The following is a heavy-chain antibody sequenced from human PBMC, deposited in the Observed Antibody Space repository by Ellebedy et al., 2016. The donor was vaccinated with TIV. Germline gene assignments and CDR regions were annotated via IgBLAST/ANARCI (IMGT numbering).Heavy chain of an antibody. J-gene: IGHJ5*02. CDR2: INADGSTR. V-gene: IGHV3-74*01. CDR3: ASYSNYNWFDP. Sequence: PGGSLRLSCTASGFTFSRYWMHWVRQAPGKGLVWVSRINADGSTRTYADSVRGRFTISRDNAKNTLYLQMNSLRAEDTGVYYCASYSNYNWFDPWGQGTLVTVSS. CDR1: GFTFSRYW. D-gene: IGHD4-11*01.